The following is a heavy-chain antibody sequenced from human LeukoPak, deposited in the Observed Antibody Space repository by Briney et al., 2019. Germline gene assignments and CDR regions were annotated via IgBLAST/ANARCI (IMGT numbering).Heavy chain of an antibody. CDR1: GGSISSYY. V-gene: IGHV4-4*07. Sequence: SETLSLTCTVSGGSISSYYWSWIRQPAGKGLEWIGRMYTSGSTNYNPSLKSRVTMSVDTSKNQFSLKLSSVTAADTAVYYCARDTYYYDRSGYYPNWFDPWGQGTLVTVSS. D-gene: IGHD3-22*01. CDR2: MYTSGST. CDR3: ARDTYYYDRSGYYPNWFDP. J-gene: IGHJ5*02.